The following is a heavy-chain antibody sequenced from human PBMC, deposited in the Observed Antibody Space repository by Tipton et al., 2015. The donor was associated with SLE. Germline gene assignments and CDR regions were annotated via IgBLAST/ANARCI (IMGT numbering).Heavy chain of an antibody. CDR2: IYTSGST. CDR1: GGSISSGSYY. Sequence: TLSLTCTVSGGSISSGSYYWSWIRQPAGKGLEWVGHIYTSGSTNYNPSLKSRVTMSVDTSKNQFSLKLSSVTAADTAVYYCARSPRGMATIGGSDVWGQGTTVTVSS. J-gene: IGHJ6*02. D-gene: IGHD5-24*01. CDR3: ARSPRGMATIGGSDV. V-gene: IGHV4-61*09.